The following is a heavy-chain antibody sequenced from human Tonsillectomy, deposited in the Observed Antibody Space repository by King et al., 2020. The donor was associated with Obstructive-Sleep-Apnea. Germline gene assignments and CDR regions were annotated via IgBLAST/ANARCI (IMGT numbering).Heavy chain of an antibody. CDR3: AKDRVGRGYYFDY. Sequence: VQLVESGGGVVQPGGSLRLSCAASGFTFDDYTMHWVRQAPGKGLEWVSLISWGGGSTYYADSVKGRFTISRDNSKNSLYLQMNSLRTEDTALYYCAKDRVGRGYYFDYWGQGTLVTVSS. V-gene: IGHV3-43*01. J-gene: IGHJ4*02. CDR2: ISWGGGST. D-gene: IGHD3-10*01. CDR1: GFTFDDYT.